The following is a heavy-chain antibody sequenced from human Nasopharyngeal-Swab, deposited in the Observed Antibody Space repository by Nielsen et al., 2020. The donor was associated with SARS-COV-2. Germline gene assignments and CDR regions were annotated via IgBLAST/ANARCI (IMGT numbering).Heavy chain of an antibody. Sequence: WVRQAPGQGLEWMGGIIPIFGTAKYAQKFQGRVTITADESTSTAYMELSSLRSEDTAVYYCAKGNVTLIRGVIENYYYSGMDVWGQGTTVTVSS. D-gene: IGHD3-10*01. V-gene: IGHV1-69*01. CDR2: IIPIFGTA. CDR3: AKGNVTLIRGVIENYYYSGMDV. J-gene: IGHJ6*02.